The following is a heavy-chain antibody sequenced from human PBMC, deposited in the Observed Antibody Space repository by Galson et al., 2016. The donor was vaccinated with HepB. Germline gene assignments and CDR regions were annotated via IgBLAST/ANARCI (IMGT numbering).Heavy chain of an antibody. V-gene: IGHV3-48*02. CDR2: ISSYSSTT. Sequence: SLRLSCAASGFTFSLYSMNWVRQAPGKGLEWVPYISSYSSTTHYADSVKGRFTISRDNAKNSLYLQMNSLRDEDTAVYYCARGERGSYNSGYFDYWGQGNLVTVSS. D-gene: IGHD1-26*01. J-gene: IGHJ4*02. CDR3: ARGERGSYNSGYFDY. CDR1: GFTFSLYS.